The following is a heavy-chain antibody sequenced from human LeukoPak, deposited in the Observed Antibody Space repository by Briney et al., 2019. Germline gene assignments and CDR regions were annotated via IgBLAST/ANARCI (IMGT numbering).Heavy chain of an antibody. CDR2: ISSSSSTI. CDR1: GFTFSSYS. J-gene: IGHJ4*02. D-gene: IGHD6-13*01. Sequence: GGSLRLSCAASGFTFSSYSMNWVRQAPGKGLEWASYISSSSSTIYYADSVKGRFTISKDNAKNSLYLQMNSLRDEDTAVYYCARGVQSRAAAVGYWGQGTLVTVSS. V-gene: IGHV3-48*02. CDR3: ARGVQSRAAAVGY.